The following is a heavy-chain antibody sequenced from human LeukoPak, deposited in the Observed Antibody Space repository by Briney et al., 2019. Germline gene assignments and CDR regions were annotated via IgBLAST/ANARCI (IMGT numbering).Heavy chain of an antibody. V-gene: IGHV3-30*18. CDR2: ISYDGSNK. CDR3: AKGYSSGWRPGYYGMDV. J-gene: IGHJ6*02. CDR1: GFSFSSYG. D-gene: IGHD6-19*01. Sequence: GGSLRLSCAASGFSFSSYGMHWVRQAPGKGLEWVAVISYDGSNKYYADSVKGRFTISRDNSKNTLYLQMNSLRAEDTAVCYCAKGYSSGWRPGYYGMDVWGQGTTVTVSS.